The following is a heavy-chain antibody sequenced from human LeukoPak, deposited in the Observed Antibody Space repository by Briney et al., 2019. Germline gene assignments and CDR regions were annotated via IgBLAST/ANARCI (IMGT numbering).Heavy chain of an antibody. CDR3: ARVQYYDSSGYYSDY. J-gene: IGHJ4*02. CDR2: INSVGSST. V-gene: IGHV3-74*01. Sequence: QPGGSLRLSCAASGFTFSSYWMHWVRQAPGKGLVWVSRINSVGSSTSYADSVKGRFTISRDNAKNTLYLQMNSLRAEDTAVYYCARVQYYDSSGYYSDYWGQGTLVTVSS. D-gene: IGHD3-22*01. CDR1: GFTFSSYW.